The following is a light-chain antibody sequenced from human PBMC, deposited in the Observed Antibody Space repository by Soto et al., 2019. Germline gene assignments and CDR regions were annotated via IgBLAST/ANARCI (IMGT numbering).Light chain of an antibody. CDR1: QSVSAN. J-gene: IGKJ4*01. CDR3: QQYNNWSIS. CDR2: GAS. V-gene: IGKV3D-15*01. Sequence: EIWITQSPATLSVSPGERATLSCRASQSVSANLAWYQQKPGQAPRLLIFGASTRATGIPARFSGSGSGTEFTLTISSLHSEDFAVYYCQQYNNWSISFGGGTKVDIK.